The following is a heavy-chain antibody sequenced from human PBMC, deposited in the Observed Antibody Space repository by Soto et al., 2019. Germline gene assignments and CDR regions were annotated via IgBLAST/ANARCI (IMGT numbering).Heavy chain of an antibody. J-gene: IGHJ4*02. CDR2: IYPGGSDI. CDR3: ARQRFFDY. V-gene: IGHV5-51*01. D-gene: IGHD4-17*01. Sequence: GESLKISCKGSGYIFRNYWIGWVRQMSGKGLEWMGIIYPGGSDIRYNPSFQGQVTISADKSISTTYLQWSSLKASDTAMYYCARQRFFDYWGQGTLVTVSS. CDR1: GYIFRNYW.